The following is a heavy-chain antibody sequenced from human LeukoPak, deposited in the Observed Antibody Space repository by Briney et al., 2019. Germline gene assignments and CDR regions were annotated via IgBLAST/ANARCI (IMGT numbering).Heavy chain of an antibody. V-gene: IGHV3-30*03. CDR2: FSYDGSSK. CDR3: ARGKGSESGYDYFLDY. J-gene: IGHJ4*02. Sequence: GGSLRLSCAASGFTFSSYGMHWVRQAPGKGLEWVTLFSYDGSSKYYADSVRGRFTISRDNSKNTLYLQMNSLRADDSAVYYCARGKGSESGYDYFLDYWGQGTLVTVSS. CDR1: GFTFSSYG. D-gene: IGHD5-12*01.